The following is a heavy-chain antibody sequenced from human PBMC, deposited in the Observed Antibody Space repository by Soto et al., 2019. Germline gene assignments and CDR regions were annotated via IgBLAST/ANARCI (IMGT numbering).Heavy chain of an antibody. CDR3: ARQAVGIALDV. CDR2: INPGDSDT. D-gene: IGHD6-19*01. J-gene: IGHJ3*01. V-gene: IGHV5-51*01. Sequence: PGESLKISCKGSGYSFTSNWIGWVRQMSGKGLEWMAIINPGDSDTRYSPPFRGQVIISVDKSISTAYLQWSSLKASDTAMYYCARQAVGIALDVWGQGTMVTVSS. CDR1: GYSFTSNW.